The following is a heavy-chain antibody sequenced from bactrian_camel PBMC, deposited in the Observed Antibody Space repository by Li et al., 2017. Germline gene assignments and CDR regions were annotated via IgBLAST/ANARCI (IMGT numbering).Heavy chain of an antibody. V-gene: IGHV3S53*01. J-gene: IGHJ4*01. D-gene: IGHD7*01. Sequence: HVQLVESGGGSVQAGGSLRLSCAIKGYGIHSGCMAWFRQTPQKEREAVAAIDNRGRVMYADSLEGRFTISQDNANMVYLQMNSLKPEDTAMYVCAASRQYELPDLRASRYTYWGQGTQVTVS. CDR3: AASRQYELPDLRASRYTY. CDR1: GYGIHSGC. CDR2: IDNRGRV.